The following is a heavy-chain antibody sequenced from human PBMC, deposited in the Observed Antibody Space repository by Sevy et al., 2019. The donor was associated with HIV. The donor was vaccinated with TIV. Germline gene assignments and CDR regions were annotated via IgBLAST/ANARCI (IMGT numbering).Heavy chain of an antibody. D-gene: IGHD3-16*01. CDR2: IKEDGSEK. CDR3: ARGSRLTVV. CDR1: GFTFRNYW. J-gene: IGHJ6*04. V-gene: IGHV3-7*01. Sequence: GGSLRLSCAVSGFTFRNYWMSWVRQAPGKGLEWVAKIKEDGSEKQCVDSVKGRFTISRDNAKNELYLQMNSLRAEDTAVYYCARGSRLTVVWGKGTTVTVSS.